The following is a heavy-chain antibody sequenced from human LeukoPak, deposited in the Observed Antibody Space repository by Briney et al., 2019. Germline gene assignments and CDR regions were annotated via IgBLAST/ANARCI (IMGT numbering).Heavy chain of an antibody. CDR3: ARGSVYYHGRLPADY. V-gene: IGHV1-69*05. CDR2: IIPIFGTA. Sequence: ASVKVSCKASGGTFSSYAISWVRQAPGQGLEWMGGIIPIFGTANYAQKLQGRVTMTTDTSTSTAYMELRSLRSDDTAVYYCARGSVYYHGRLPADYWGQGTLVTVSS. J-gene: IGHJ4*02. CDR1: GGTFSSYA. D-gene: IGHD3-10*01.